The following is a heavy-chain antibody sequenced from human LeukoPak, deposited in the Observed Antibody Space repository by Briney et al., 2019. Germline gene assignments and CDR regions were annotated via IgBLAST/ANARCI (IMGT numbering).Heavy chain of an antibody. J-gene: IGHJ6*02. CDR1: GYTFTIYY. CDR2: INPSGGST. V-gene: IGHV1-46*01. CDR3: ATAWADIVVVPASLEWTDYGMDV. Sequence: ASVKVSFKASGYTFTIYYMYWVRQAPGQGLEWMGIINPSGGSTSYAQKFQGRVTMTRDTSTSTVYMELSSLRSEDTAVYYCATAWADIVVVPASLEWTDYGMDVWGQGTTVTVSS. D-gene: IGHD2-2*01.